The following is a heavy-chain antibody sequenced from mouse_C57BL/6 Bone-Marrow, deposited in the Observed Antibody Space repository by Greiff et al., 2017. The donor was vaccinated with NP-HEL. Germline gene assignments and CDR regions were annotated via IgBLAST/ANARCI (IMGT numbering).Heavy chain of an antibody. Sequence: VKLVESGAELARPGASVKMSCTASGYTFTSYTMHWVKQRPGQGLEWIGYINPSSGYTKYTPKFKDKATLTADKSSSTAYMQLSSLTSEDSAVYYCGGFDYWGQGTTLTVSS. CDR1: GYTFTSYT. J-gene: IGHJ2*01. CDR2: INPSSGYT. CDR3: GGFDY. V-gene: IGHV1-4*01.